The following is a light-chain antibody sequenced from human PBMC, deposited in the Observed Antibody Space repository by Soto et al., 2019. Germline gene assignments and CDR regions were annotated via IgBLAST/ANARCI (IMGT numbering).Light chain of an antibody. V-gene: IGLV2-14*01. CDR1: SSDIGAYNY. J-gene: IGLJ3*02. CDR2: EVS. CDR3: SSFATTGTLL. Sequence: QSALTQPASVSGSPGQSIAISCTGTSSDIGAYNYVSWYQQHPGKAPKLMIYEVSNRPSGVSDRFSGSKSGNTASLTISVLQAEDEADYYCSSFATTGTLLFGGGTKLTVL.